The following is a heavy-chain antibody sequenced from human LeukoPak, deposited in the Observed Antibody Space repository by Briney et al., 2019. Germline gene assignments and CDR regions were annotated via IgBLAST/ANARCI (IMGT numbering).Heavy chain of an antibody. CDR1: GFTFGDYS. CDR2: IRSKTYGGTT. D-gene: IGHD1-1*01. Sequence: GRSLRLSCTVSGFTFGDYSVSWVRQAPGKGLEWLGFIRSKTYGGTTEYAASVNGRFTISRDDSKSIAYLQMNSLKTEDTAVYYCTRGTYSFDYWGQGTLVTVSS. CDR3: TRGTYSFDY. V-gene: IGHV3-49*04. J-gene: IGHJ4*02.